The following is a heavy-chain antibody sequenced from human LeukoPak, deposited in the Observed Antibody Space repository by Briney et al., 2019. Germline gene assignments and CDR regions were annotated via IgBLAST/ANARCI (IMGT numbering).Heavy chain of an antibody. D-gene: IGHD3-22*01. V-gene: IGHV1-46*01. Sequence: ASVKVSCKASGYTFTSYYMHWVRQAPGQGLEWMGIINPSGGSTSYAQKFQGRVTMTRDMSTSTVYMELSNLRSEDTAVYYCARGSSFDYYDSSGYWHYFDYWGQGTLVTVSS. CDR3: ARGSSFDYYDSSGYWHYFDY. CDR2: INPSGGST. J-gene: IGHJ4*02. CDR1: GYTFTSYY.